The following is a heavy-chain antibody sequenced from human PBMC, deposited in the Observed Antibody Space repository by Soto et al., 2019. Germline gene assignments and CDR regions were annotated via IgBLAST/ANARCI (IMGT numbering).Heavy chain of an antibody. J-gene: IGHJ3*02. Sequence: QVQLVESGGGVVQPGRSLRLSCSASGFTFSSYGMHWVRQAPGKGLEWVAVIWYDGSNEYYADSVKGRLTISRDNSKNTLYLQLNSLRAEDTAVYYCARDSSGYYYRVGAFDIRGQGTMVTVSS. V-gene: IGHV3-33*01. CDR1: GFTFSSYG. D-gene: IGHD3-22*01. CDR3: ARDSSGYYYRVGAFDI. CDR2: IWYDGSNE.